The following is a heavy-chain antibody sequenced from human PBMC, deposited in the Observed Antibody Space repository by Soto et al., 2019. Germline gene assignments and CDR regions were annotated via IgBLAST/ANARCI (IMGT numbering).Heavy chain of an antibody. J-gene: IGHJ4*02. CDR3: VRDDFGLGIEY. Sequence: GALRLSCAASGFTFSSYWMHWVRQTPEKGLVWVSHIDSDGSSTTYADSVKGRFTISRDNAKNTLYLQMNSLRAEDTAVYYCVRDDFGLGIEYWGLGTLVTVSS. CDR2: IDSDGSST. D-gene: IGHD1-26*01. CDR1: GFTFSSYW. V-gene: IGHV3-74*01.